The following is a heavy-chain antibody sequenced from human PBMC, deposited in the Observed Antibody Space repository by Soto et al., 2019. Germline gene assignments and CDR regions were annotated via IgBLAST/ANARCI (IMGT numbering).Heavy chain of an antibody. Sequence: PSETLSLTCTVSGGSISSSSYYWGWIRQPPGKGLEWIGSIYYSGSTYYNPSLKSRVTISVDTSKNQFSLKLSSVTAADTAVYYCARWVGGMERVGGFDYWGQGTLVTVSS. J-gene: IGHJ4*02. CDR1: GGSISSSSYY. CDR3: ARWVGGMERVGGFDY. D-gene: IGHD1-1*01. CDR2: IYYSGST. V-gene: IGHV4-39*01.